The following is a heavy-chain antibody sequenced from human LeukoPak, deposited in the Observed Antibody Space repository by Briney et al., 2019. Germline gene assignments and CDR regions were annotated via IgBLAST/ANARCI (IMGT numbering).Heavy chain of an antibody. CDR3: ARGCSGSTCYSSDS. J-gene: IGHJ4*02. CDR1: GYTFTSYG. CDR2: INTNTGNP. Sequence: ASVKVSCKASGYTFTSYGMNWVRQAPGQGLEWMGRINTNTGNPTYAQGFTGRFVFSLGTSVSTAYLQISSLKAEDTAVYYCARGCSGSTCYSSDSWGQGTLVTVSS. D-gene: IGHD2-15*01. V-gene: IGHV7-4-1*02.